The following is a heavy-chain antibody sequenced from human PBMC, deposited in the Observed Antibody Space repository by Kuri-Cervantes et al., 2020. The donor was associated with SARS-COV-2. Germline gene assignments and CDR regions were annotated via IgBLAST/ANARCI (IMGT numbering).Heavy chain of an antibody. V-gene: IGHV2-70*11. CDR2: IDWDDDK. Sequence: SGPTLVKPTQTLTLTCTFSGFSLTTSGMCVAWIRQPPGKALEWLARIDWDDDKYYKTSLNTRLSISKDTSKDQVVLTMTNMDPVDTATYYCVRIRAATVIADYWGQGTLVTVPQ. CDR1: GFSLTTSGMC. CDR3: VRIRAATVIADY. D-gene: IGHD4-11*01. J-gene: IGHJ4*02.